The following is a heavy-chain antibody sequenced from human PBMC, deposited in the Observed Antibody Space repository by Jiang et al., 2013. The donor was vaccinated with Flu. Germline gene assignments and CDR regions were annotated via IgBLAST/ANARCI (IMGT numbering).Heavy chain of an antibody. Sequence: LLKPSETLSLTCTVSGGSISTYYWSWIRQPPGKGLEWIGYAHYTGSTKYNPSLQSRVTVSVDTSKNQFSLRLSSVIAADTAVYYCARGGASSRPFAYWGQGTLVTVSS. J-gene: IGHJ4*02. CDR2: AHYTGST. CDR1: GGSISTYY. V-gene: IGHV4-59*01. D-gene: IGHD1-26*01. CDR3: ARGGASSRPFAY.